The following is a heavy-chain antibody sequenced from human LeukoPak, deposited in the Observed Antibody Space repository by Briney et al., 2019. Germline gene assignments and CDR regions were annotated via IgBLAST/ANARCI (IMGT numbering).Heavy chain of an antibody. V-gene: IGHV3-20*04. CDR3: ARGYCGGDCYPDY. CDR1: GFIFSDYY. Sequence: PGGSLRLSCAASGFIFSDYYMSWIRQAPGKGLEWVSGINGNGGSTRYADSVKGRFTISRDNAKNSLYLQMNSLRAEDTALYYCARGYCGGDCYPDYWGQGTLVTVSS. J-gene: IGHJ4*02. D-gene: IGHD2-21*02. CDR2: INGNGGST.